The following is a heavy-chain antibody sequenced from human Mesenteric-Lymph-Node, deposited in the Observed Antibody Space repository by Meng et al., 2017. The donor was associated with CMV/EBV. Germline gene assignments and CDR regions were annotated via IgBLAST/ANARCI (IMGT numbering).Heavy chain of an antibody. D-gene: IGHD3-22*01. Sequence: ASVKVSCKASGYTFTGYYMHWVRQTPGQGLEWMGWINPNSGGTNYAQKFQGRVTMTRDTSISTAYMELSRLRSDDTAVYYCARADSSGYGVYYSDYWGQGTTVTVSS. J-gene: IGHJ4*02. CDR3: ARADSSGYGVYYSDY. CDR1: GYTFTGYY. CDR2: INPNSGGT. V-gene: IGHV1-2*02.